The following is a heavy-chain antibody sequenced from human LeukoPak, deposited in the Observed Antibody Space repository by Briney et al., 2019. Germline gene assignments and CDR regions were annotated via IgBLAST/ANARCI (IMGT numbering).Heavy chain of an antibody. Sequence: VKVSCKASGSTFSSYAISWVRQAPGQGLELMGRSIPILGIANYEQKFQGRVTITADKSTSTAYMELSSLRSEDTAVYYCAREPLVGAGGGGYYYYGMDVWGQGTTVTVSS. CDR1: GSTFSSYA. CDR2: SIPILGIA. V-gene: IGHV1-69*04. D-gene: IGHD1-26*01. CDR3: AREPLVGAGGGGYYYYGMDV. J-gene: IGHJ6*02.